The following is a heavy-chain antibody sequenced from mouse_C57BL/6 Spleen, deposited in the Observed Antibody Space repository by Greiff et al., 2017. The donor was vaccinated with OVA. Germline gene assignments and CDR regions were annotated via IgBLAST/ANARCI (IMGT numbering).Heavy chain of an antibody. V-gene: IGHV3-6*01. J-gene: IGHJ2*01. CDR3: ARERDDYLFDY. CDR1: GYSITSGYY. D-gene: IGHD2-4*01. Sequence: VQLQQSGPGLVKPSQSLSLTCSVTGYSITSGYYWNWIRQFPGNKLGWMGYISYDGSNNYNPSLKNRISITRDTSKNQFFLKLNSVTTEDTATYYCARERDDYLFDYWGQGTTLTVSS. CDR2: ISYDGSN.